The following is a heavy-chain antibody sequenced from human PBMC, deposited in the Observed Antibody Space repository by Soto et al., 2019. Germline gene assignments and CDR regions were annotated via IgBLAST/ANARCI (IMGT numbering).Heavy chain of an antibody. D-gene: IGHD2-15*01. J-gene: IGHJ6*03. CDR3: SSSPRRCSSGSCYDAKRVDYYYYYYMDV. CDR1: GFTFSSYA. Sequence: EVQLLESGGGLVQPGGSLRLSCAASGFTFSSYAMSWVRQAPGKGLEWVSAISGSGGSTYYADSVKGRFTISRDNSKNTTYLQMKSRRGADTAVEYCSSSPRRCSSGSCYDAKRVDYYYYYYMDVWGKGTTVTVSS. V-gene: IGHV3-23*01. CDR2: ISGSGGST.